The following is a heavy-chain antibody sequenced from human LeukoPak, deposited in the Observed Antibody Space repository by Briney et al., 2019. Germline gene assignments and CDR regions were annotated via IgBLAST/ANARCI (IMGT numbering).Heavy chain of an antibody. D-gene: IGHD6-25*01. CDR3: ARATISAAYAFDI. J-gene: IGHJ3*02. Sequence: GRSLRLSCAASKFSFTSNVMHWVRQVTGKGLEWVSAIGTTGDTYYPGSVKGRFTISRENAKNSLYLQMNSLRAEDTAVYYCARATISAAYAFDIWGQGTMVTVSS. CDR2: IGTTGDT. CDR1: KFSFTSNV. V-gene: IGHV3-13*04.